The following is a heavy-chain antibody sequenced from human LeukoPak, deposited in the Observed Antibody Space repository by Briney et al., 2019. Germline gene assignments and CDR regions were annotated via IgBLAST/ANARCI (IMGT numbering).Heavy chain of an antibody. CDR1: GGSISSGGYY. Sequence: PSQTLSLTCTVSGGSISSGGYYWSWIRQFPGKGLELIGYIYDSVSTNYNPSLKSRVAISVDTSKNQFSLKLSSVTAADTAIYYCAKSLCGGDCPWGPGTLVTVSS. V-gene: IGHV4-61*08. CDR3: AKSLCGGDCP. D-gene: IGHD2-21*02. J-gene: IGHJ5*01. CDR2: IYDSVST.